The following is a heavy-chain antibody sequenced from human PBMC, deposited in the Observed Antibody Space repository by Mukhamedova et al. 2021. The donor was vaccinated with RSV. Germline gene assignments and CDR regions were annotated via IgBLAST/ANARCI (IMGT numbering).Heavy chain of an antibody. V-gene: IGHV1-18*01. D-gene: IGHD3-10*01. Sequence: GISWVRQAPGQGLEWMGWISAYNGNTNYAQKLQGRVTMTTDTSTSPAYMELRSLRSADTAVYYCARASRGAPVPIVYWGQGTLVTV. CDR2: ISAYNGNT. J-gene: IGHJ4*02. CDR3: ARASRGAPVPIVY. CDR1: G.